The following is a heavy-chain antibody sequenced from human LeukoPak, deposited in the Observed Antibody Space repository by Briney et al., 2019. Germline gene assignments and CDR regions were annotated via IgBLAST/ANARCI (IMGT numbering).Heavy chain of an antibody. CDR1: GYTFTGYY. D-gene: IGHD2-15*01. V-gene: IGHV1-2*06. J-gene: IGHJ5*02. CDR2: INPNSGGT. CDR3: ARDCSGSSCYSSLPNLGFDP. Sequence: ASVKVSCKASGYTFTGYYMHWVRQAPGQGLEWMGRINPNSGGTNYAQKFQGRVTMTRDTSISTAYMELSRLRSDDTAVYYCARDCSGSSCYSSLPNLGFDPWGQGTLVTVSS.